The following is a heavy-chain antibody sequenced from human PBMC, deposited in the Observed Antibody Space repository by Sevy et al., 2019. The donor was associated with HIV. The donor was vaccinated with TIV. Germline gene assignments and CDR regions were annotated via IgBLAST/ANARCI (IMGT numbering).Heavy chain of an antibody. CDR3: AKDGSVYDFWGGYNRLSFDY. D-gene: IGHD3-3*01. Sequence: GGSLRLSCAASGFTFSSYAMSWVRQAPGKGLEWVSAISGSGGSTYYADSVKGRFTISRDNSKNTLYLQMNSLRAEDTAVYYCAKDGSVYDFWGGYNRLSFDYWGQGTLVTVSS. CDR2: ISGSGGST. J-gene: IGHJ4*02. CDR1: GFTFSSYA. V-gene: IGHV3-23*01.